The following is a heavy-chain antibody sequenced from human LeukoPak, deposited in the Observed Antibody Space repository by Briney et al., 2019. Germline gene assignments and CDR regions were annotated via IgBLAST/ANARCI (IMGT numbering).Heavy chain of an antibody. J-gene: IGHJ4*02. D-gene: IGHD6-25*01. CDR3: AREGGFYRPLDY. CDR1: GGSVSSTNW. V-gene: IGHV4-4*02. CDR2: VHFDGRT. Sequence: PSETLSLTCGVSGGSVSSTNWWTWIRQPPGKGLEWIGEVHFDGRTNFNPSLKSRLTMSVDLSENHVSLKLTSVTDADTAVYYCAREGGFYRPLDYSGQGTSVTVSS.